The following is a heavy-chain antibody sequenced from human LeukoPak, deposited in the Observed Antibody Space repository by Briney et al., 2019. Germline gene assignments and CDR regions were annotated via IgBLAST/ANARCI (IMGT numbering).Heavy chain of an antibody. CDR2: INPNSGGT. CDR1: GYTFTGYY. D-gene: IGHD2-2*02. V-gene: IGHV1-2*02. Sequence: AASVKVSCQASGYTFTGYYIHWVRQAPGQGLEWMGWINPNSGGTNYAQKFQGRVTMTSDTSISTASMELSRLRSDDTAVYYCARSSEVPAAILNWFDPWGQGTLVTVSS. J-gene: IGHJ5*02. CDR3: ARSSEVPAAILNWFDP.